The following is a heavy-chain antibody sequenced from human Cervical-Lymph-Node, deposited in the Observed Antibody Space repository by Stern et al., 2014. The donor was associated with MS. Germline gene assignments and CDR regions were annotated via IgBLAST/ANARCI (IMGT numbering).Heavy chain of an antibody. D-gene: IGHD4-23*01. Sequence: QLQLQESGPGLVKPSETLSLTCTVSGGSIRNFSWSWIRQPPGRGLEWIGCVYYNGSTTHNPSLKSRVTMSVDTSKSQLSLRLHSVTAADTAVYYCARHSVGVKDFDSWGQGTLVTVSS. J-gene: IGHJ4*02. CDR2: VYYNGST. CDR1: GGSIRNFS. V-gene: IGHV4-59*01. CDR3: ARHSVGVKDFDS.